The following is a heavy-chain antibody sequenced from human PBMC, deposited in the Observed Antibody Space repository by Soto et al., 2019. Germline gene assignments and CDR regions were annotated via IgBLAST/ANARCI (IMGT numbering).Heavy chain of an antibody. J-gene: IGHJ6*02. Sequence: QIQLVQSGPEVKKPGASVKVSCKASGYTFTTYGISWVRQAPGQGLEWMGWISGYNGQTNYAQKFRGRVTITTDTSTATAYMEMRSLRADDTATYYCARDGRKELWVEGLNAMDVWGQGTTVTVSS. CDR1: GYTFTTYG. CDR2: ISGYNGQT. CDR3: ARDGRKELWVEGLNAMDV. D-gene: IGHD5-18*01. V-gene: IGHV1-18*01.